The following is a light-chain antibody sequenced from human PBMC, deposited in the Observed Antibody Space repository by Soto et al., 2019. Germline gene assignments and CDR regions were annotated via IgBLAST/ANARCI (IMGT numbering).Light chain of an antibody. V-gene: IGKV1-5*03. Sequence: DIQMTHSPSTLSASVGDRVTITCRASQSISSWLAWYQQKPWKASQLLSYKSSSLESWVPSRFSGSGSGTECTLTISSLQPDDFATYYCQQYNSYWTFGQGTKVEIK. CDR3: QQYNSYWT. J-gene: IGKJ1*01. CDR2: KSS. CDR1: QSISSW.